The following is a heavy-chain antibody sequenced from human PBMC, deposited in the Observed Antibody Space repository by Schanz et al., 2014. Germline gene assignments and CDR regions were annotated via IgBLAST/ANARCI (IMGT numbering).Heavy chain of an antibody. CDR3: ARSAGRDFWSSYYTRFDY. CDR2: ISAYNGNT. V-gene: IGHV1-18*01. Sequence: QVQLVQSGAEVKKPGASVRVSCKASGYTFTSYGISWVRQAPGQGLEWMGWISAYNGNTKYPQNLQGRVTMTTDTSTSTVYMELRSLISDDTAVYYCARSAGRDFWSSYYTRFDYCGQGTLVTVSS. CDR1: GYTFTSYG. J-gene: IGHJ4*02. D-gene: IGHD3-3*01.